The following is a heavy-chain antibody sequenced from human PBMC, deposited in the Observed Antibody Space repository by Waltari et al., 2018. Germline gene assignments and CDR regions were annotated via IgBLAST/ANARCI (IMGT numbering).Heavy chain of an antibody. V-gene: IGHV1-2*04. J-gene: IGHJ4*02. CDR3: ARLTLISSGWYAFDY. CDR1: GYTFTGYY. CDR2: INPNSGGT. Sequence: QVQLVQSGAEVKKPGASVKVSCKASGYTFTGYYMHWVRQAPGQGLEWMGGINPNSGGTNYAQKVQGWGTMTRDTSISTAYMELSRLGSDDTAVYYCARLTLISSGWYAFDYWGQGTLVTVSS. D-gene: IGHD6-19*01.